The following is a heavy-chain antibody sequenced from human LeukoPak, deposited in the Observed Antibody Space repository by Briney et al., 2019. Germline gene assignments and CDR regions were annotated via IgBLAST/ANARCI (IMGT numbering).Heavy chain of an antibody. CDR2: ISGSDGNT. J-gene: IGHJ4*02. CDR3: AKDSSVPYGITD. Sequence: GGSLRLSCAASGFTFSKYAMSWVRQAPGKGLEWVSAISGSDGNTLYADSVKGRFTISRDNSKNTLSLQMNSLRAEDTALYFCAKDSSVPYGITDWGQGTLVTVSS. D-gene: IGHD4-17*01. V-gene: IGHV3-23*01. CDR1: GFTFSKYA.